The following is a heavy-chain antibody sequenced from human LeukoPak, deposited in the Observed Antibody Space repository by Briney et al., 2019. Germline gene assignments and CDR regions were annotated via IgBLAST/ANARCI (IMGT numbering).Heavy chain of an antibody. CDR1: GFTVSNNY. V-gene: IGHV3-66*01. CDR3: ARTPYYYMDV. CDR2: INTVGTT. D-gene: IGHD2-15*01. J-gene: IGHJ6*03. Sequence: GGSLRLSCAASGFTVSNNYMGWVRQAPAKGLEWVSVINTVGTTYYADSVRGRFTISRDNSKNTLYLQMNSLRAEDTAVYYCARTPYYYMDVWGKGTTVTVSS.